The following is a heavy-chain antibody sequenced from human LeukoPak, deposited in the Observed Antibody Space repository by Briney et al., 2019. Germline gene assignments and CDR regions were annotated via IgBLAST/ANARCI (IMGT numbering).Heavy chain of an antibody. J-gene: IGHJ6*03. CDR2: ISWNSGSI. Sequence: PGGSLRLSCAASGFTFDDYAMHWVRQAPGKGLEWVSGISWNSGSIGYADSVKGRFTISRDNAKNSLYLQMNSLRAEDTALYYCARGGGDSSLSMDVWGKGTTVTVSS. V-gene: IGHV3-9*01. D-gene: IGHD6-13*01. CDR3: ARGGGDSSLSMDV. CDR1: GFTFDDYA.